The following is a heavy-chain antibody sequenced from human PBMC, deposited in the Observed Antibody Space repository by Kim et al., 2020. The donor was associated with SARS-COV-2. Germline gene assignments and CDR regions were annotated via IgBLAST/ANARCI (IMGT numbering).Heavy chain of an antibody. J-gene: IGHJ2*01. D-gene: IGHD3-22*01. Sequence: IGSFYYSGSTNSNPSLKSRVTISVDTSKNQFSLKLSSVTAADTAVYYCARRGRDSSGYYFPSNWYFDLWGRGTLVTVSS. CDR3: ARRGRDSSGYYFPSNWYFDL. CDR2: FYYSGST. V-gene: IGHV4-39*01.